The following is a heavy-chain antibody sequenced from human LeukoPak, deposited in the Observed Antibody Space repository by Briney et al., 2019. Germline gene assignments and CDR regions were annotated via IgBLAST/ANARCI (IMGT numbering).Heavy chain of an antibody. Sequence: PGGSLRLSCAASGFTFSSYAMHWVRQAPGKGLEYVSAISSNGGSTYYVNSVKGRFTISRDNSKNTLYLQMGSLRAEDMAVYYCAREAKSSFREFDYWGQGTLVTVSS. CDR2: ISSNGGST. D-gene: IGHD3-10*01. CDR3: AREAKSSFREFDY. J-gene: IGHJ4*02. V-gene: IGHV3-64*01. CDR1: GFTFSSYA.